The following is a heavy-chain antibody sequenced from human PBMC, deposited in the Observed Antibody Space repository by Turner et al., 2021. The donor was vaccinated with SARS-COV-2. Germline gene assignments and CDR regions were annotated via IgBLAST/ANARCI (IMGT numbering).Heavy chain of an antibody. D-gene: IGHD2-2*01. J-gene: IGHJ4*02. V-gene: IGHV3-21*01. CDR2: ISSSSSYR. Sequence: EVQMVECGGGLVKTGGSLRLSCAASGLTSSSYSMNWVRQAPGKGLEWVSSISSSSSYRYYADSVKGRFTISRDNAKNSLYLQMNSLRAEDTAVYYCAPYCSSTSCRDYWGQGTLVTVSS. CDR1: GLTSSSYS. CDR3: APYCSSTSCRDY.